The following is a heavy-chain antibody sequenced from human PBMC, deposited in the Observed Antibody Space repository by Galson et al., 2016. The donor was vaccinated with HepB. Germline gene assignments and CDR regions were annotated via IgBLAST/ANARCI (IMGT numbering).Heavy chain of an antibody. CDR3: IKQGFDVVEPSTRGTKVTVHDAFDV. J-gene: IGHJ3*01. Sequence: SLRLSCATSGFALNSYSVNWIRQAPGKGLEWVASISSSSSYIHYVDSVKGRFTISRDNAKNSLYLQMSSLRPEDTALYYCIKQGFDVVEPSTRGTKVTVHDAFDVWGQGTMVTVSS. D-gene: IGHD1-14*01. CDR2: ISSSSSYI. CDR1: GFALNSYS. V-gene: IGHV3-21*04.